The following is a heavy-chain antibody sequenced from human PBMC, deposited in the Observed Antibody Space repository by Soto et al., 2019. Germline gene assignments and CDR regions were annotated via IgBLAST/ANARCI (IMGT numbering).Heavy chain of an antibody. D-gene: IGHD2-15*01. CDR2: INPNSGGT. J-gene: IGHJ6*02. Sequence: ASVKVSCKVPADTFTSYYIHWVRQAPGHGLEWMGWINPNSGGTNYAQKFQCRVTMTRDTSISTAYMELSRLRSDDTAVYYCARDAYCSGGSCYYYYYYGMDVWGQGTTVTVSS. CDR1: ADTFTSYY. CDR3: ARDAYCSGGSCYYYYYYGMDV. V-gene: IGHV1-2*02.